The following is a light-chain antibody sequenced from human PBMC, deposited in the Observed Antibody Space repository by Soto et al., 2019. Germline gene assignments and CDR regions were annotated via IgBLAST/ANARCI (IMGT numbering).Light chain of an antibody. V-gene: IGLV8-61*01. Sequence: QTVVTQEPSFSVSPGRTVTLTCGLSSGSVSTSYYPSRYQQTPGQAPRTLIYSTNTRSSGVPDRFSGSILGNKAALTITGAXXXXXSDYYCVLYMGSGISVLGGGTQLTVL. CDR1: SGSVSTSYY. J-gene: IGLJ7*01. CDR3: VLYMGSGISV. CDR2: STN.